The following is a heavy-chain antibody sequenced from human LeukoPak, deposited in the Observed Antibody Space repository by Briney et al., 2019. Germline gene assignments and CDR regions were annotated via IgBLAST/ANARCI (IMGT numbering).Heavy chain of an antibody. V-gene: IGHV3-23*01. CDR2: FSGSGGTT. CDR1: GFTFSSYA. CDR3: ANGNRCTSPNCLGYYYFYMDV. J-gene: IGHJ6*03. Sequence: GGSLRLSCAASGFTFSSYAMNWVRQAPGRGLEWVSGFSGSGGTTYHADSVKGWFTISRDNSKNTLYLQINSMRAEDTAVYYCANGNRCTSPNCLGYYYFYMDVWGKGTTVTVSS. D-gene: IGHD2-8*01.